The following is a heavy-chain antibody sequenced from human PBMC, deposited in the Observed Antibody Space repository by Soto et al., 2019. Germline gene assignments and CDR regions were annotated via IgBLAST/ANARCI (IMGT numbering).Heavy chain of an antibody. CDR2: ISGGGQAT. Sequence: EGQLLESGGGLVQPGGSLRLSCVVPGFSISNHAMTWVRQAPGEGLEWVAFISGGGQATHYVDSVKGRFIISRDNSKNMVFLQMNSLRIEDTALYFCAKVGVATDGDYLWGQGTVVTVSS. CDR3: AKVGVATDGDYL. J-gene: IGHJ5*02. D-gene: IGHD3-3*01. V-gene: IGHV3-23*01. CDR1: GFSISNHA.